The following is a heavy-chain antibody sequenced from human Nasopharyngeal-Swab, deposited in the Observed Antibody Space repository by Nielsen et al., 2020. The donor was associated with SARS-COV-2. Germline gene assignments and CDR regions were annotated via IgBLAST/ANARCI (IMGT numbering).Heavy chain of an antibody. CDR3: VGSSWYGDYYYYYGMDV. D-gene: IGHD6-13*01. CDR2: IYYSGST. Sequence: SETLSLTCTVSGGSISSSSYSWCWIRQPPGKGLEWIGSIYYSGSTYYNPSLKSRVTISVDTSKNQFSLKLSSVTAADTAVYYCVGSSWYGDYYYYYGMDVWGQGTTVTVSS. CDR1: GGSISSSSYS. V-gene: IGHV4-39*07. J-gene: IGHJ6*02.